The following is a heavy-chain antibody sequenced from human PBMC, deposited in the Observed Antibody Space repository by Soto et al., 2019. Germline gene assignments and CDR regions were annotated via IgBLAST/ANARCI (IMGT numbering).Heavy chain of an antibody. J-gene: IGHJ4*02. CDR2: IIPILGIA. Sequence: QVQLVQSGAEVKKPGSSVKVSCKASGGTFSSYTISWVRQAPGQGLEWMGRIIPILGIANYAQKFQGRVTITADKSTSTAYMELSSLRSEDTAVYYCARGDDGYKRVFDYWGQGTLVTVSS. V-gene: IGHV1-69*02. D-gene: IGHD5-12*01. CDR1: GGTFSSYT. CDR3: ARGDDGYKRVFDY.